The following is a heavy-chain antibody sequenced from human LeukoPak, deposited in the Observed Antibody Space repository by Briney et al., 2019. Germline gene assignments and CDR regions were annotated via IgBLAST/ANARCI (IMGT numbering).Heavy chain of an antibody. CDR3: ARDFENYYGMDV. CDR2: IYSGGST. V-gene: IGHV3-53*01. Sequence: GGSLRLSCAASGFTVSNNYMSWVRQAPGKGLEWVSVIYSGGSTYYADSVKGRFTISRANSKNTLYPQMNSLRAEDTAVYYCARDFENYYGMDVWGQGTTVTVSS. D-gene: IGHD3-9*01. J-gene: IGHJ6*02. CDR1: GFTVSNNY.